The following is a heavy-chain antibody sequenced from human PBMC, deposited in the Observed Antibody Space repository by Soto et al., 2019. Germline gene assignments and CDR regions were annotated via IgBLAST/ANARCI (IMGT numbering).Heavy chain of an antibody. Sequence: ASVQVSCKATGYTFICYYLSWVRQAPGQGIEWMGWINPNSGGTNSAQKFQGRVTMTRDTSISTAYMELSRLRYDDTAVYYCARESLVRDDAFDIWGQGTMVTVSS. CDR2: INPNSGGT. D-gene: IGHD2-8*02. CDR1: GYTFICYY. J-gene: IGHJ3*02. CDR3: ARESLVRDDAFDI. V-gene: IGHV1-2*02.